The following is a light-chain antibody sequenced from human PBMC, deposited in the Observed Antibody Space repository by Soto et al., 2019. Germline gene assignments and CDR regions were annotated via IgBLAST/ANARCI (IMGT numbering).Light chain of an antibody. V-gene: IGKV3-11*01. CDR1: QSVSRY. J-gene: IGKJ4*01. Sequence: EIVLTQSPATLSLSPGERATLSCRASQSVSRYLAWYHQKPGQAPRLLIYDASNRATGIPTRFSGSGSGTDFALTSSSLEPEDFAVYYCQQRSTWPSTLGGGKKVEIK. CDR2: DAS. CDR3: QQRSTWPST.